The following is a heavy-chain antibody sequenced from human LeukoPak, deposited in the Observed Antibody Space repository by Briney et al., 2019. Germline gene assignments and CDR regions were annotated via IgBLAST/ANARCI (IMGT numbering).Heavy chain of an antibody. CDR1: GGSFSGYY. V-gene: IGHV4-34*01. J-gene: IGHJ5*02. CDR3: ARGLHWFDP. CDR2: INHSGST. Sequence: SETLSLTCAVYGGSFSGYYWSWIRQPPGKGLEWIGEINHSGSTNYIPSLKSRVTISVDTSKNQFSLKLSSVTAADTAVYYCARGLHWFDPWGQGTLVTVSS.